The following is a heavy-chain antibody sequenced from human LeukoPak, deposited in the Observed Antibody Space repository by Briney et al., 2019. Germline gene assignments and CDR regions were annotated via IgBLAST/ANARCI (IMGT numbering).Heavy chain of an antibody. V-gene: IGHV4-31*11. CDR3: ATRGPYCSSTSCLIHYYYYMDV. D-gene: IGHD2-2*01. CDR2: IYYSGST. J-gene: IGHJ6*03. Sequence: SETLSLTCAVYGGSFSGYYWSWIRQHPGKGLEWIGYIYYSGSTYYNPSLKSRVTISVNTSKNQFSLKLSSVTAADTAVYYCATRGPYCSSTSCLIHYYYYMDVWGKGTTVTVSS. CDR1: GGSFSGYY.